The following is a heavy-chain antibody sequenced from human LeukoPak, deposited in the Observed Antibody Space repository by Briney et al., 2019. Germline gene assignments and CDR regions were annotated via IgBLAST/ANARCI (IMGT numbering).Heavy chain of an antibody. D-gene: IGHD1-14*01. J-gene: IGHJ4*02. CDR1: GFTFNTYG. Sequence: GGSLRLSCAASGFTFNTYGMHWVRQAPGKGLEWIAVVWSDGSNRFYADSVEGRFTISRDNSKNTLYLQMNSPRAEDTAVYYCAKSNTESQTTVGNWGQGTLVSVSS. CDR2: VWSDGSNR. CDR3: AKSNTESQTTVGN. V-gene: IGHV3-33*06.